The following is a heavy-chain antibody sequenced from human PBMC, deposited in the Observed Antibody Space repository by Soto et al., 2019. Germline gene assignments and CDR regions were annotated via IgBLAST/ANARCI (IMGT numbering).Heavy chain of an antibody. Sequence: SETLSLTCTVSRGFISSFYWIWVRQPPGKGLEWMGYGYYSGSTNYNPSLKSRVTISVDTPKNQFSLKLNSVTAADTAVYYCARVGCSSTTCPIDLWGPGTLGTVS. V-gene: IGHV4-59*01. CDR2: GYYSGST. D-gene: IGHD2-2*01. CDR3: ARVGCSSTTCPIDL. J-gene: IGHJ5*02. CDR1: RGFISSFY.